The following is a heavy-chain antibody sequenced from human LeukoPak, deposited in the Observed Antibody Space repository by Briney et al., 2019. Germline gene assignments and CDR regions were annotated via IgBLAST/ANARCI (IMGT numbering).Heavy chain of an antibody. CDR1: GFTFDDYA. Sequence: PGGSLRLSCAASGFTFDDYAMHWVRQAPGKGLEWVSGISWNSGSIGYADSVKGRFTISRDNAKNSLYLQMNSLRAEDTALYYCAKDITGSYSSGSAPHNWGQGTLVTVSS. J-gene: IGHJ4*02. V-gene: IGHV3-9*01. D-gene: IGHD6-19*01. CDR2: ISWNSGSI. CDR3: AKDITGSYSSGSAPHN.